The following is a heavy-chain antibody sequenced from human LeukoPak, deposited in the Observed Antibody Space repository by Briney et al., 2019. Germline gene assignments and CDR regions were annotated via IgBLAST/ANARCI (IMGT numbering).Heavy chain of an antibody. CDR3: ASPTADY. Sequence: SETLSLTCTVPGGSISSGSYYWSWIRQPAGKGLEWIGRIYTSGSTNYSPSLKSRVTISVDTSKNQFSLKLSSVTAADTAVYYCASPTADYWGQGTLVTVSS. CDR2: IYTSGST. D-gene: IGHD4-11*01. CDR1: GGSISSGSYY. V-gene: IGHV4-61*02. J-gene: IGHJ4*02.